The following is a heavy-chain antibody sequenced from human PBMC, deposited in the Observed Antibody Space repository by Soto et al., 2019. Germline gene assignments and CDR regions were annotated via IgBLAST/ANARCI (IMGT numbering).Heavy chain of an antibody. J-gene: IGHJ3*02. CDR2: ISAYNDDT. Sequence: ASVKVSCKTSGYTFTNYGISWVRQAPGQGLEWMGWISAYNDDTKYAQKLQGRVTMTTDTSTSTAYMELSSLRSEDTAMYYCAKSGSCTSTSCYGGLDIWGQGTMVTVSS. V-gene: IGHV1-18*01. D-gene: IGHD2-2*01. CDR3: AKSGSCTSTSCYGGLDI. CDR1: GYTFTNYG.